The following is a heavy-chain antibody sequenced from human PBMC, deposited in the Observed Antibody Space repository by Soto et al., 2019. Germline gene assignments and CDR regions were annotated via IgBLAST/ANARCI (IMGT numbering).Heavy chain of an antibody. CDR1: GGSISSYY. CDR3: ARDQLPFAGYSSGWQGYNWFDP. CDR2: IYYSGST. V-gene: IGHV4-59*01. D-gene: IGHD6-19*01. Sequence: SETLSLTCTVSGGSISSYYWSWIRQPPGKGLEWIGYIYYSGSTNYNPSLKSRVTISVDTSKNQFSLKLSSVTAADTAVYYCARDQLPFAGYSSGWQGYNWFDPWGQGTLVTVSS. J-gene: IGHJ5*02.